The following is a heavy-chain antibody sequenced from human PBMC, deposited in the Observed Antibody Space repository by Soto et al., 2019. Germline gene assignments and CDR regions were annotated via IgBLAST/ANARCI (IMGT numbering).Heavy chain of an antibody. J-gene: IGHJ5*02. D-gene: IGHD2-2*01. CDR1: GFTFRSFT. V-gene: IGHV3-21*01. Sequence: GGSLRLSCAASGFTFRSFTMNWVRQAPGKGLEWVSTISSNSAYIYYTDALRGRFTISRDNAKNSLHLKMNSLRAEDTAVYYCTRDASRASRARGWFDPWGPGTLVTVSS. CDR2: ISSNSAYI. CDR3: TRDASRASRARGWFDP.